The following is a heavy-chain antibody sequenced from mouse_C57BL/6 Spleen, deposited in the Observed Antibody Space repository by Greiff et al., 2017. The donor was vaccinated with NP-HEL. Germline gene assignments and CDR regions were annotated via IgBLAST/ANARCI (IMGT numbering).Heavy chain of an antibody. CDR1: GFTFSSYA. V-gene: IGHV5-4*01. CDR2: ISDGGSYT. Sequence: EVMLVESGGGLVKPGGSLKLSCAASGFTFSSYAMSWVRQTPEKRLEWVATISDGGSYTYYPDNVKGRFTISRDNAKNNLYLQMSHLKSEDTAMYYCARERNYYGSSSPYYAMDYWGQGTSVTVSS. CDR3: ARERNYYGSSSPYYAMDY. D-gene: IGHD1-1*01. J-gene: IGHJ4*01.